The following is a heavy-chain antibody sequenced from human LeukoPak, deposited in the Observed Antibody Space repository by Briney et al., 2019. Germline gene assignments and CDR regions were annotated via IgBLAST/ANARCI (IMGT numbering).Heavy chain of an antibody. CDR3: ARGRITMVRGVIADYYYYYGMDV. CDR2: INHSGST. D-gene: IGHD3-10*01. CDR1: GFTFSSYA. Sequence: GSLRLSCAASGFTFSSYAMSWVRQPPGKGLEWIGEINHSGSTNYNPSLKSRVTISVDTSKNQFSLKLSSVTAADTAVYYCARGRITMVRGVIADYYYYYGMDVWGQGTTVTVSS. J-gene: IGHJ6*02. V-gene: IGHV4-34*01.